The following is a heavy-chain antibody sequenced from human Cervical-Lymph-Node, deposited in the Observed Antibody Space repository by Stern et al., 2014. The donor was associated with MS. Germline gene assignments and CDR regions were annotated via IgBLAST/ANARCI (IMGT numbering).Heavy chain of an antibody. CDR3: ARMYSSGWYDY. J-gene: IGHJ4*02. CDR2: YYSGRT. D-gene: IGHD6-19*01. V-gene: IGHV4-61*01. Sequence: QVQLQESGPGLVKPSETLSLTCTVSGGSVTSASHYWSWIRQPPGKALEWIGYYSGRTNYNPSLKSRVTISVDTSKYQFSLKLSSVTAADTAVYYCARMYSSGWYDYWGQGTLVTVSS. CDR1: GGSVTSASHY.